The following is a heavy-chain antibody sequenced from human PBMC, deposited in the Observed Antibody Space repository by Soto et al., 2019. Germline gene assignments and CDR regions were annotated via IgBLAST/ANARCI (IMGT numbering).Heavy chain of an antibody. CDR1: GFTFSSYA. D-gene: IGHD3-3*01. CDR2: ISGSGGST. J-gene: IGHJ4*02. Sequence: GGSLRLSCAASGFTFSSYAMSWVRQAPGKGLEWVSAISGSGGSTYYADSVKGRFTISRDNSKNTLYLQMNSLRAEDTAVYYCAKFYASSSGYQDFDYWGQGTLVTVSS. V-gene: IGHV3-23*01. CDR3: AKFYASSSGYQDFDY.